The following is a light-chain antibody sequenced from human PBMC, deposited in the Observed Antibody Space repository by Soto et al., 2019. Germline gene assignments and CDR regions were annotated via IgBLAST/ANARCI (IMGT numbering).Light chain of an antibody. Sequence: EMLLTQSPGTLSFSPGERDTLSCRASPSVSGNYLAWYQQKPGPARRLLIYGASTTATDIPERFRGSGSGTDLPLTIRRLGLEDLAVYYCQQYGRAPSETFGQGTKLDI. CDR3: QQYGRAPSET. J-gene: IGKJ2*01. CDR2: GAS. V-gene: IGKV3-20*01. CDR1: PSVSGNY.